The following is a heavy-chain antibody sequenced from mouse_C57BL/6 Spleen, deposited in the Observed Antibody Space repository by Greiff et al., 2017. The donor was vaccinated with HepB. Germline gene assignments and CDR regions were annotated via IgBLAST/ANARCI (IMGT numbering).Heavy chain of an antibody. Sequence: QVQLQQSGAELVKPGASVKISCKASGYAFSSYWMNWVKQRPGKGLEWIGQIYPGDGDTNYNGKFKGKATLTADKSSSTAYMQLSSLTSEDSAVYFCARSGYYGSRYDYFDYWGQGTTLTVSS. CDR2: IYPGDGDT. V-gene: IGHV1-80*01. J-gene: IGHJ2*01. CDR3: ARSGYYGSRYDYFDY. CDR1: GYAFSSYW. D-gene: IGHD1-1*01.